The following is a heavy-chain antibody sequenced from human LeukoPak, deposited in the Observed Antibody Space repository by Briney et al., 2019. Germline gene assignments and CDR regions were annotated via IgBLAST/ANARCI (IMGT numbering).Heavy chain of an antibody. CDR1: GYSISSGYY. D-gene: IGHD6-13*01. Sequence: SETLSLTCTVSGYSISSGYYWAWLRQTPGKGLEWIGNIYHTGSTYYNPSLKSRVTISVDTSKNQFSLKLSSVTAADTAVYYCARSYSSSWYYFQHWGQGTLVTVSS. CDR3: ARSYSSSWYYFQH. CDR2: IYHTGST. J-gene: IGHJ1*01. V-gene: IGHV4-38-2*02.